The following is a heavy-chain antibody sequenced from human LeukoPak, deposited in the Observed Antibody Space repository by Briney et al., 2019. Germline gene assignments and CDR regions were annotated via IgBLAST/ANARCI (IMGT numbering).Heavy chain of an antibody. J-gene: IGHJ3*02. V-gene: IGHV3-48*03. CDR2: INTSGSTR. Sequence: GGSLRLSCAASGFTFSSYEMNWVRQAPGKGLEWVSYINTSGSTRYYADSVKGRFTISRDNAKNSLYLQMNSLRAEDTAVYYCARVGGYSGYDSEGGGSSGWYSDAFDIWGQGTMVTVSS. CDR3: ARVGGYSGYDSEGGGSSGWYSDAFDI. CDR1: GFTFSSYE. D-gene: IGHD5-12*01.